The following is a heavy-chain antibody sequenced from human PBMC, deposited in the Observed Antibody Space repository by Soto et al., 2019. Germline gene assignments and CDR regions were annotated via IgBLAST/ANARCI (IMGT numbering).Heavy chain of an antibody. Sequence: QVQLVESGGGVVQPGRSLRLSCAASGFTFSSYGMHWVRQAPGKGLEWVAVIWYDGSNKYYADSVKGRFTISRDNSKNTLEPPMNRLRGRDTAGYYWARNQYFHILTGYQLWGQGTLVTVSS. J-gene: IGHJ1*01. CDR1: GFTFSSYG. D-gene: IGHD3-9*01. V-gene: IGHV3-33*01. CDR3: ARNQYFHILTGYQL. CDR2: IWYDGSNK.